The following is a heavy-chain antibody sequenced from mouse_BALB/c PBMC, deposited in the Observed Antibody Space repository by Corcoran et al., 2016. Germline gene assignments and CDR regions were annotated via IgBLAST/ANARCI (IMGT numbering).Heavy chain of an antibody. CDR1: GVNIKDTY. Sequence: EVQLQQSGAELVKPGASVKLSCTASGVNIKDTYMHWVKQRPEQGLEWIGRIDPANGNTKYDPKFQGKATITADTSSNTAYLQLSSLTSEDTAVYYCARWDWYCDVWGAWTTVTVSS. CDR2: IDPANGNT. V-gene: IGHV14-3*02. CDR3: ARWDWYCDV. J-gene: IGHJ1*01.